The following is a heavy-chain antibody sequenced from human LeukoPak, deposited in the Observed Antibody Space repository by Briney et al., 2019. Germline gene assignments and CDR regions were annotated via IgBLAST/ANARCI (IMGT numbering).Heavy chain of an antibody. V-gene: IGHV3-23*01. D-gene: IGHD1-26*01. CDR1: GFTFSGFA. CDR2: IASTGTST. J-gene: IGHJ4*02. CDR3: AKTVGAIDHDY. Sequence: GGSLRLSCAASGFTFSGFAMSWVRQAPGKGLEWVSTIASTGTSTYYADSVKGRFTISRDNSKNTLYLQMNSLRAEDTAVYFCAKTVGAIDHDYWGQGTLVTVSS.